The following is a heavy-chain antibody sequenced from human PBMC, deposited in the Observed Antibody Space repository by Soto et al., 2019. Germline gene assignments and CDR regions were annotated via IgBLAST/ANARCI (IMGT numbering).Heavy chain of an antibody. CDR2: IKQDGSEK. Sequence: GGSLRLSCAASGFTFSSYWMSWVRQAPGKGLEWVANIKQDGSEKYYVDSVKGRFTISRDNAKNSLYLQMNSLRAEDTAVYYCAKEDYSNYAYYYYYGMDVWGQGTTGTVSS. V-gene: IGHV3-7*01. CDR1: GFTFSSYW. D-gene: IGHD4-4*01. CDR3: AKEDYSNYAYYYYYGMDV. J-gene: IGHJ6*02.